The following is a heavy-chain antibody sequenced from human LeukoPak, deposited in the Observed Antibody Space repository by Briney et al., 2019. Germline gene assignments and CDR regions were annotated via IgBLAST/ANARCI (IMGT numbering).Heavy chain of an antibody. D-gene: IGHD5-18*01. CDR3: ARSDTAMVTSYFDY. CDR1: GGTFSSYA. V-gene: IGHV1-69*06. J-gene: IGHJ4*02. Sequence: ASVKVSCKASGGTFSSYAISWVRQAPGQGLEWMGGIIPIFGTANYAQKFQGRVTITADKSTSTAYMELSSLRSEDTAVYYCARSDTAMVTSYFDYWGQGTLVTVSS. CDR2: IIPIFGTA.